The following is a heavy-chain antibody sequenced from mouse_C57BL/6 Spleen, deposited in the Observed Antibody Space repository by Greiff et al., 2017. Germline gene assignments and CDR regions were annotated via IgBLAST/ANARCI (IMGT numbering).Heavy chain of an antibody. CDR2: IYPSDSGT. J-gene: IGHJ4*01. CDR3: GKGGFYAVDY. CDR1: GYTFTSYW. V-gene: IGHV1-61*01. Sequence: VQLQQPGAELVRPGASVKMSCKASGYTFTSYWMDWVKQRPGQGLEWIGNIYPSDSGTHYNQKFKDKATLTVDKSSRTAYMQLSSLTAEDSAVYYCGKGGFYAVDYWGQGTSVTVSS.